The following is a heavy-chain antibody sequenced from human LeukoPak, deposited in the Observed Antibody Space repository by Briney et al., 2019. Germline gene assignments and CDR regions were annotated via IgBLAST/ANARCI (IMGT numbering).Heavy chain of an antibody. Sequence: GASVKVSCKASGYTFTSYGIIWVRQAPGQGLEWMGWISGYNDTNYAQKLQGRVTMTTDTSTSTAYMELRSLRSDDTAVYYCARTSYCSSTSCHGVDYWGQGTLVTVSS. V-gene: IGHV1-18*01. D-gene: IGHD2-2*01. CDR2: ISGYNDT. CDR1: GYTFTSYG. J-gene: IGHJ4*02. CDR3: ARTSYCSSTSCHGVDY.